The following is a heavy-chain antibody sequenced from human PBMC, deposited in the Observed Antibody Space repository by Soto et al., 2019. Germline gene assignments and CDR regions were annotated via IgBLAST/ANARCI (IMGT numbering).Heavy chain of an antibody. Sequence: EVQLLESGGGLVQPGGSLRLSCAASGFTFSSYAMSWVRQAPGKGLEWVSAISGSGGSTYYADSVKGRFTISRDNSKNTLYLQMNSLRAEDTAVYYCAKSLARLGGNLLLRNSIDYWGQGTLDNVSS. CDR3: AKSLARLGGNLLLRNSIDY. V-gene: IGHV3-23*01. CDR1: GFTFSSYA. CDR2: ISGSGGST. J-gene: IGHJ4*02. D-gene: IGHD1-26*01.